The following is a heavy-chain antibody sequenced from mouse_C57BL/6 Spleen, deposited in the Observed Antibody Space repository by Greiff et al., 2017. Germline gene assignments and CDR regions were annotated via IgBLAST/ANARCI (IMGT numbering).Heavy chain of an antibody. V-gene: IGHV1-55*01. CDR3: ARVRGTTVVDY. Sequence: QVQLKQPGAELVKPGASVKMSCKASGYTFTSYWITWVKQRPGQGLEWIGDIYPGSGSTNYNEKFKSKATLTVDTSSSTAYMQLSSLTSEDSAVYYCARVRGTTVVDYWGQGTTLTVSS. D-gene: IGHD1-1*01. J-gene: IGHJ2*01. CDR1: GYTFTSYW. CDR2: IYPGSGST.